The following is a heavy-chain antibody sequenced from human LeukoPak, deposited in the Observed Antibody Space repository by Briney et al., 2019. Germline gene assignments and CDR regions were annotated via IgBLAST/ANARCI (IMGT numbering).Heavy chain of an antibody. CDR2: IRYDGSNK. J-gene: IGHJ3*02. D-gene: IGHD2-2*01. CDR1: GFTFSSYG. Sequence: GGSLRLSCAASGFTFSSYGMHWVRQAPGKGLEWVAFIRYDGSNKYYADSVKGRFTISRDNSKNTLYLQMNSLRAEDTAVYYCAKDLQLLSFGLKDAFDIWGQGTMVTVSS. V-gene: IGHV3-30*02. CDR3: AKDLQLLSFGLKDAFDI.